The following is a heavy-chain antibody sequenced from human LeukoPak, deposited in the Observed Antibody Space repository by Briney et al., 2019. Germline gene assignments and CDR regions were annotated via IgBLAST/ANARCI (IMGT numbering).Heavy chain of an antibody. CDR1: GFTFSSYA. D-gene: IGHD3-9*01. V-gene: IGHV3-23*01. CDR2: ISGSGGST. Sequence: GGSLRLSCAASGFTFSSYAMSWVRQAPGKGLEWVSAISGSGGSTYYADSVKGGFTISRDNSKNTLYLQMNSLRAEDTAVYYCAKMGFPFDHFDYWGQGTLVTVSS. J-gene: IGHJ4*02. CDR3: AKMGFPFDHFDY.